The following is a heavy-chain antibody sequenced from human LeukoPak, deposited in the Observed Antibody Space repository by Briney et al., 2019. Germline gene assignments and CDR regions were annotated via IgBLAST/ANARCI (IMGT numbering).Heavy chain of an antibody. D-gene: IGHD5-18*01. CDR3: ATGLLAVDTAMVMRVY. V-gene: IGHV1-24*01. Sequence: ASVKVSCKVSGYTLTELSMHWVRQAPGKGLEWMGGFDPEDGETIYAQKFQGRVTMTEDTSTDTAYMELSSLRSEDTAVYYCATGLLAVDTAMVMRVYWGQGTLVTVSS. CDR1: GYTLTELS. J-gene: IGHJ4*02. CDR2: FDPEDGET.